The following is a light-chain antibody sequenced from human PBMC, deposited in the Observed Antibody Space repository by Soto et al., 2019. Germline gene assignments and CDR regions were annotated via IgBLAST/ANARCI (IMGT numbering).Light chain of an antibody. Sequence: DIQMTQSPSSVSASEGDRVTITCRASQSISSWLAWYQQKPGKAPKLLIYKASSLESGVPSRFSGSGSGTEFTLTIRRLKPDDFATYYRQQYNSYWTFGKGTKVDIK. CDR1: QSISSW. CDR3: QQYNSYWT. J-gene: IGKJ1*01. V-gene: IGKV1-5*03. CDR2: KAS.